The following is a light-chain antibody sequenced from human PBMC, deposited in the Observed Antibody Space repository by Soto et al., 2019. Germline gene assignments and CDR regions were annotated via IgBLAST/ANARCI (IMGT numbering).Light chain of an antibody. Sequence: DIQMTQSPSSLSASVGDIVTITFRASQSISSYLNWYQQKPGKAPKLLIYAASSLQSGVPSRFSGSGSGTDFTLTISSLQPEDFATYYCQQSYSTPFTFGQGTRLEIK. CDR2: AAS. CDR1: QSISSY. V-gene: IGKV1-39*01. J-gene: IGKJ5*01. CDR3: QQSYSTPFT.